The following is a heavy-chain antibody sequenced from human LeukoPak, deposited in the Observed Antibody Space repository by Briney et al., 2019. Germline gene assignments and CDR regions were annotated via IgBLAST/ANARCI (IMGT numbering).Heavy chain of an antibody. CDR1: GXTFSSYE. J-gene: IGHJ3*02. Sequence: GGSLRLSCAASGXTFSSYEMNWVRQAPGKGLEWVSVIYSGGSTYYADSVKGRFTISRDNSKNTLYLQMNSLRAEDTAVYYCATKDSSGYIDAFDIWGQGTMVTVSS. V-gene: IGHV3-53*01. CDR2: IYSGGST. D-gene: IGHD3-22*01. CDR3: ATKDSSGYIDAFDI.